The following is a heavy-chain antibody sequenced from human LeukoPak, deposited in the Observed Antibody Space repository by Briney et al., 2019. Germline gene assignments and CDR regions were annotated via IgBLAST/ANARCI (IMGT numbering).Heavy chain of an antibody. CDR3: ARDPSYSSSSRWFDH. V-gene: IGHV3-11*04. Sequence: PGGSLRLSCAASGFTFSDYYMNWIRQAPGKGLEWLSYISSSGTTIYYADSVKGRFTISRDNAKNLLYLQMNSLRAEDTAVYYCARDPSYSSSSRWFDHWGQGTLVTVSS. D-gene: IGHD6-13*01. J-gene: IGHJ5*02. CDR1: GFTFSDYY. CDR2: ISSSGTTI.